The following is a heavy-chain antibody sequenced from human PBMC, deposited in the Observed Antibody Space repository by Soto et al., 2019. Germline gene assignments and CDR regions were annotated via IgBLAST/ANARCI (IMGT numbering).Heavy chain of an antibody. CDR2: IAPHSGRT. V-gene: IGHV1-18*04. J-gene: IGHJ4*02. Sequence: QVQLVQSGPEVKNPGASVRVSCVASGYAFTSYGVNWVRQAPGQGLEWMGWIAPHSGRTTYLPKFQGRVTMTADVSTNTAYIDVRSLKSDDTGTYFCARAATGSYHSAYWGQGTVVTVSS. CDR1: GYAFTSYG. CDR3: ARAATGSYHSAY. D-gene: IGHD3-10*01.